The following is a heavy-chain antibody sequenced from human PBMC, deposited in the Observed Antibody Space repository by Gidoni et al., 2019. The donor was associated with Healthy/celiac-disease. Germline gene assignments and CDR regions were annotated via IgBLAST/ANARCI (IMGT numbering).Heavy chain of an antibody. D-gene: IGHD2-2*01. J-gene: IGHJ6*02. V-gene: IGHV4-30-4*01. CDR1: GGSISSGDYY. CDR3: ARDVMGYCSSTSCYDGVGYGMDV. Sequence: QVQLQESGPGLVKPSQTLSLTCTVSGGSISSGDYYWSWIRQPPGKGLEWIGYIYYSGSTYYNPSLKSRVTISVDTSKNQFSLKLSSVTAADTAVYYCARDVMGYCSSTSCYDGVGYGMDVWGQGTTVTVSS. CDR2: IYYSGST.